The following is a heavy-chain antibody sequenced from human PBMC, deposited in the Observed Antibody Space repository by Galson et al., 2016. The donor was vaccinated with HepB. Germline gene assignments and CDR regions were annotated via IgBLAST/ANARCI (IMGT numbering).Heavy chain of an antibody. CDR3: ARIFLEELSGGLVWFDS. J-gene: IGHJ5*01. Sequence: SLRLSCAASEFVFRNYAMAWVRQAPGKGLEWVSGISGNGDKTYYAASVKGRFTLSRDNSRNTLHLELKSLRVDDTAVYYCARIFLEELSGGLVWFDSWGLVTRVSVSS. CDR2: ISGNGDKT. D-gene: IGHD2-8*02. V-gene: IGHV3-23*01. CDR1: EFVFRNYA.